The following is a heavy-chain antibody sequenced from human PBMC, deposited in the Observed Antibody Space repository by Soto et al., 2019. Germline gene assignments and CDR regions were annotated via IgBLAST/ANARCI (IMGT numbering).Heavy chain of an antibody. Sequence: GGSLRLSCAASGFTFSTYSMNWVRQAPGKGLEWVSYISNSGSTKYYADSVRGRFTISRDDANNSLYLQMNSLRAEDTAVYYCARWLAVVVGGGPENFDEWGQGAVVTVSS. V-gene: IGHV3-48*01. CDR2: ISNSGSTK. CDR3: ARWLAVVVGGGPENFDE. CDR1: GFTFSTYS. J-gene: IGHJ4*02. D-gene: IGHD2-15*01.